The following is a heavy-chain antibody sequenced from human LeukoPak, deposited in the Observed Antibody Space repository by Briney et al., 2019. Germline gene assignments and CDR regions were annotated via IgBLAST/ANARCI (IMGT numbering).Heavy chain of an antibody. Sequence: GGSLRLSCAASGFTFSSYSMNWVRQAPGKGLEWASSISSSSSYIYYADSVKGRFTISRDNSKNTLYLQMNSLRAEDTAVYYCAKGSSVYCGGDCYLPLYFDYWGQGTLVTVSS. V-gene: IGHV3-21*04. J-gene: IGHJ4*02. CDR2: ISSSSSYI. CDR3: AKGSSVYCGGDCYLPLYFDY. D-gene: IGHD2-21*02. CDR1: GFTFSSYS.